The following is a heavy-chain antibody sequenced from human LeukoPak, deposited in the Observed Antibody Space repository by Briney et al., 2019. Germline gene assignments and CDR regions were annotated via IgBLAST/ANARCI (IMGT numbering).Heavy chain of an antibody. J-gene: IGHJ4*02. Sequence: KAGGSLRLSCAASGFTFNTYTMSWVRQAPGKGLEWVSSINSHSSCVYYADSVKGRFTVSRDNTKNSLYLQMNSLRGEDTAVYFCAKESGDCGADCLALNDCWGQGTLVTVSS. D-gene: IGHD2-21*02. CDR2: INSHSSCV. V-gene: IGHV3-21*01. CDR1: GFTFNTYT. CDR3: AKESGDCGADCLALNDC.